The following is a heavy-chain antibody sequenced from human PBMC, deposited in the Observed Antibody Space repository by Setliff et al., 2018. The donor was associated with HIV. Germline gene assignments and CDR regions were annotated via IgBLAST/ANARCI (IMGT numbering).Heavy chain of an antibody. D-gene: IGHD3-16*01. CDR2: IYYSGST. Sequence: PSETLSLTCTVSGGSISTTSYYWGWIRQPPGKGLEWIGGIYYSGSTYYNPSLKSRVSISVDTSNKQFSLKVSSVTAADTAVYYCARHRGRATPFDYWGQGTLVTVAS. CDR1: GGSISTTSYY. CDR3: ARHRGRATPFDY. V-gene: IGHV4-39*01. J-gene: IGHJ4*02.